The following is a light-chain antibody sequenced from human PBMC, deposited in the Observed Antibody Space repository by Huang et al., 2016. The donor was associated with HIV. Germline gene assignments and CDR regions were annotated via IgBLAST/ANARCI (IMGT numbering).Light chain of an antibody. Sequence: DIQMTQSPSSLSASIGDRVTITCQASQDIAKYLNWYQQKPGQAPKLLIYDASKLTTGVPSRFSGSASGTDFTVTISSLQPEDSATYYCQQYDSLPPWTFGQGTKVGIK. J-gene: IGKJ1*01. CDR2: DAS. V-gene: IGKV1-33*01. CDR1: QDIAKY. CDR3: QQYDSLPPWT.